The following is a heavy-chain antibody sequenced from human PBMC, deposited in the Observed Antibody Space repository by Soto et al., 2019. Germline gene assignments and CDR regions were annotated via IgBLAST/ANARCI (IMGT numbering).Heavy chain of an antibody. CDR1: GFTFSSHA. D-gene: IGHD2-15*01. J-gene: IGHJ4*02. CDR3: ARDLWWYLH. Sequence: EVQRLESGGGLVQPGGALRLSCAASGFTFSSHAMSWVRQAPGKGLEWLSSISGGAEGAYYADSVKGRFTISRDNSKNTLYLQMNSLRAEDTAVYYCARDLWWYLHWGQGTLVTVSS. V-gene: IGHV3-23*01. CDR2: ISGGAEGA.